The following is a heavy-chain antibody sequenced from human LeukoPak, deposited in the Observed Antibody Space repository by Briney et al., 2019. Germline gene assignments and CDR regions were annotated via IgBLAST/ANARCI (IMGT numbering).Heavy chain of an antibody. D-gene: IGHD2-15*01. Sequence: GGSLRLSCAAPGFTFSSYAIHWVRQAPGKGLEWVAVISYDGSNKYYADSVKGRFTISRDNSKNTLYLQMNSLRAEDTAVYYCARDKEDIVVVAHEIHYAFDIWGQGTMVTVSS. V-gene: IGHV3-30-3*01. CDR2: ISYDGSNK. CDR3: ARDKEDIVVVAHEIHYAFDI. J-gene: IGHJ3*02. CDR1: GFTFSSYA.